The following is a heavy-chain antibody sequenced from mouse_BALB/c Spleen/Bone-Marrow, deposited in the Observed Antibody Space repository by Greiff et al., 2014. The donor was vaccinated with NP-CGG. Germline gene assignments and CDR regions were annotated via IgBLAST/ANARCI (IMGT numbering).Heavy chain of an antibody. V-gene: IGHV2-9*02. CDR1: GFSLIRYG. Sequence: LVESSQSLSISCTVSGFSLIRYGVHWIRQRPGKGLEWLGVIWPGGSTNYNSALMSRLSISKDNSKSQVFLKMNSLQSDDTAMYYCARDLYYDYDVGAMDYWGQGTSGTVSS. J-gene: IGHJ4*01. CDR2: IWPGGST. D-gene: IGHD2-4*01. CDR3: ARDLYYDYDVGAMDY.